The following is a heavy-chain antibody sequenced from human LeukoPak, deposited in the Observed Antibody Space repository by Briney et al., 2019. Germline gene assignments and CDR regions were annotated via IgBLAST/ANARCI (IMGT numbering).Heavy chain of an antibody. CDR1: GGSVSSYY. Sequence: PSETLSLTCTVSGGSVSSYYWSWIRQPPGKGLEWVGYIYTRGKTNSNPSLKGRVTILGDTSKNQFSLKLGSVTAADTAVYYCARHLHSDGSGSYLNWLDPWGQGILVTVSS. D-gene: IGHD3-10*01. CDR2: IYTRGKT. J-gene: IGHJ5*02. CDR3: ARHLHSDGSGSYLNWLDP. V-gene: IGHV4-4*09.